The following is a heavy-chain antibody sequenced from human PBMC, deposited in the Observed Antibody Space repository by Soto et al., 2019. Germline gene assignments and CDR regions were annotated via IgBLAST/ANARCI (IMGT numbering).Heavy chain of an antibody. CDR3: ARGEYCSSNSGYGFSNAFDI. D-gene: IGHD2-2*01. CDR1: GGTFSSYA. V-gene: IGHV1-69*01. CDR2: IIPIFGTA. J-gene: IGHJ3*02. Sequence: QVQLVQSGAEVKKPGSSVKVSCKASGGTFSSYAISWVRQAPGQGLEWMGGIIPIFGTANYAQKFQGRVTITADEYTSTAYMELSSLRSEGTALYYCARGEYCSSNSGYGFSNAFDIWGQGTIVTVSS.